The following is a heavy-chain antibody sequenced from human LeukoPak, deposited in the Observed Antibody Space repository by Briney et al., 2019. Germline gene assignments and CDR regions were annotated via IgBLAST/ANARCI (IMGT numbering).Heavy chain of an antibody. CDR1: GFAFSSYG. D-gene: IGHD6-19*01. V-gene: IGHV3-30*18. Sequence: PGGSLRRSCAASGFAFSSYGMHWVRQAPGKGLEWVAVISYDGSNKYYADSVKGRFTISRDNSKNTLYLQMNSLRAEDTAVYYCAKALQWLELDYWGQGTLVTVSS. CDR2: ISYDGSNK. J-gene: IGHJ4*02. CDR3: AKALQWLELDY.